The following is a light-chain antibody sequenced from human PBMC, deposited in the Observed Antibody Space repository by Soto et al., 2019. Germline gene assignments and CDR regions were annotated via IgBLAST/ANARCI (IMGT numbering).Light chain of an antibody. CDR2: AAS. CDR1: QTISSY. V-gene: IGKV1-39*01. Sequence: DIQMTQSPSSLSASIGDRVIITCRASQTISSYLNWYQQKPGKAPKLLIFAASTLQSGVPSRFSGSGSGTDFTLTISSLHPEDFATYYCQQSYITPRYTFGQGTKLEIK. CDR3: QQSYITPRYT. J-gene: IGKJ2*01.